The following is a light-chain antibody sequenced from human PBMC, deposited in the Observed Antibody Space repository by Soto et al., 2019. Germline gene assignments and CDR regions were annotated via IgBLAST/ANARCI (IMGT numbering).Light chain of an antibody. CDR2: DAY. V-gene: IGKV3-11*01. CDR3: QQRSKWPLT. Sequence: EIVLTRSPATLSLSPGERATLSCRASQSISSYLAWYQQKPGQAPRLLIYDAYNRATGIPARFSGSGSGTDFTLTISSLEPEDFAVYYCQQRSKWPLTFGGGTKVEIK. J-gene: IGKJ4*01. CDR1: QSISSY.